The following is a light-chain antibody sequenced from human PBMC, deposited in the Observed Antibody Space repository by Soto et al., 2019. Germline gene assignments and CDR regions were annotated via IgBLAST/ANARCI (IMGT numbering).Light chain of an antibody. CDR2: GAS. Sequence: EIVLTQSPGTLSLSPGERATLSCRASQSVSNNYLAWYQQKPGQAPRLLIYGASNRATGIPDRFSGSGSGTDFTLTISRLEPEDFATYYCQQLHDYPITFGQGTRLEIK. CDR1: QSVSNNY. CDR3: QQLHDYPIT. V-gene: IGKV3-20*01. J-gene: IGKJ5*01.